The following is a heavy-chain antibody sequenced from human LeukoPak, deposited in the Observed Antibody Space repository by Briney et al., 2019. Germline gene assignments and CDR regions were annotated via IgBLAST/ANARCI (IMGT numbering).Heavy chain of an antibody. CDR3: AKREPTRDYYYYYMDV. Sequence: GGSLRLSCAASGFTFSSYAMSWVLQAPGKGLEWVSAISGSGGSTYYADSVKGRFTISRDNSKNTLYLQMSSLRAEDTAVYYCAKREPTRDYYYYYMDVWGKGTTVTVSS. V-gene: IGHV3-23*01. D-gene: IGHD1-14*01. CDR2: ISGSGGST. J-gene: IGHJ6*03. CDR1: GFTFSSYA.